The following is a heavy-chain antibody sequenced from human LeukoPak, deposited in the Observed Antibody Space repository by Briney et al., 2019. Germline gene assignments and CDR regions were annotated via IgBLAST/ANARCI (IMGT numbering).Heavy chain of an antibody. V-gene: IGHV1-69*13. CDR3: AKYHTAAEYFQH. CDR2: INPIFGRA. D-gene: IGHD2-2*01. Sequence: SVKVSCKASGGTFSSYAISWVRQAPGQGLEWMGGINPIFGRANYAQKFQGRVTITADESTSTAYMELSSLRSEDTAVYYCAKYHTAAEYFQHWGQGTLVTGSP. J-gene: IGHJ1*01. CDR1: GGTFSSYA.